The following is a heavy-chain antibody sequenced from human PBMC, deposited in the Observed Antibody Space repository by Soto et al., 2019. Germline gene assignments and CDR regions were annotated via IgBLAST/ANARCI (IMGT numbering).Heavy chain of an antibody. Sequence: PGGSLRLACAASGFTVSSNYMSWVRQAPGKGLEWVSVIYSGGSTYYADSVKGRFTISRDNSKNTLYLQMNSLRAEDTAVYYCAKVPTNLWFGEXYGYWGQGTLVTVSS. V-gene: IGHV3-53*01. CDR2: IYSGGST. J-gene: IGHJ4*02. CDR3: AKVPTNLWFGEXYGY. D-gene: IGHD3-10*01. CDR1: GFTVSSNY.